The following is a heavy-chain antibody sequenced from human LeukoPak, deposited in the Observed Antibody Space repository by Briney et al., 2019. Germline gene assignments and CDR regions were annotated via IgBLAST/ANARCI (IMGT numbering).Heavy chain of an antibody. CDR1: GGTFSSYA. D-gene: IGHD3-22*01. J-gene: IGHJ3*02. CDR2: IIPILGIA. Sequence: SVKVSCKASGGTFSSYAISWVRQAPGQGLEWMGRIIPILGIANYAQKFQGRVTITADKSTSTAYMGLSSLRSEDTAVYYCARNRNYYDSSGHDAFDIWGQGTMVTVSS. V-gene: IGHV1-69*04. CDR3: ARNRNYYDSSGHDAFDI.